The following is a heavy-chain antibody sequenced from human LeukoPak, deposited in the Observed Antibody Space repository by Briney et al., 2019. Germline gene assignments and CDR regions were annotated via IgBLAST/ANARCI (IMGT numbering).Heavy chain of an antibody. J-gene: IGHJ4*02. CDR1: GYTFTSYY. Sequence: ASVRVSCKASGYTFTSYYMHWVRQAPGQGLEWMGIINPSGGSTSYAQKFQGRVTMTRDTSTSTVYMELSSLRCEDTAFYYCARASSSSSGFDYWGQGILVTVSS. CDR3: ARASSSSSGFDY. CDR2: INPSGGST. V-gene: IGHV1-46*01. D-gene: IGHD6-6*01.